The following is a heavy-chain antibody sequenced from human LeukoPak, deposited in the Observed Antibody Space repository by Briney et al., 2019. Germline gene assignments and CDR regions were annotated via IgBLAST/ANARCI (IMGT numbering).Heavy chain of an antibody. V-gene: IGHV4-31*03. J-gene: IGHJ4*02. CDR2: IYYSGST. D-gene: IGHD6-25*01. CDR1: GGSISSGGYY. Sequence: SETLSLTCTVSGGSISSGGYYWSWIRQHPGKGLEWIGYIYYSGSTYYNPSLKSRVTISVDTSKNQFSLKLRSVTAADTAVYYCAGAADGYYFDYWGQGTLVTVSS. CDR3: AGAADGYYFDY.